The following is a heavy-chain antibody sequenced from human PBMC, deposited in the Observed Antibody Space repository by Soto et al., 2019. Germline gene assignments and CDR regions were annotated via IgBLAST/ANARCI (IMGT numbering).Heavy chain of an antibody. V-gene: IGHV5-51*01. D-gene: IGHD3-3*01. CDR2: IYPPDSDT. J-gene: IGHJ5*02. CDR3: ATLNGLSEYFWVSPSQINWFDP. Sequence: PAASLQISCKGSGYSFTTYWIGWVLQMTGKGLAWLGIIYPPDSDTSYSLSFHGQVTISADQSISTAYLHWSSLKASETAMYNFATLNGLSEYFWVSPSQINWFDPWGQGTVVTVSS. CDR1: GYSFTTYW.